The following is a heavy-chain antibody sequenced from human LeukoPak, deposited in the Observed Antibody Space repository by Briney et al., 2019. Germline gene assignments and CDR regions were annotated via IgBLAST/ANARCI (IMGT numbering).Heavy chain of an antibody. J-gene: IGHJ6*02. CDR2: IIPILGIA. V-gene: IGHV1-69*04. CDR3: ARDTKGDITIFGVVIGDTYYYGMDV. CDR1: GGTFSSYA. Sequence: ASVKVSCKASGGTFSSYAISWVRQAPGQGLEWMGRIIPILGIANYAQKFQGRVTITADKSTSTAYMELRSLRSDDTAVYYCARDTKGDITIFGVVIGDTYYYGMDVWGQGTTVTVSS. D-gene: IGHD3-3*01.